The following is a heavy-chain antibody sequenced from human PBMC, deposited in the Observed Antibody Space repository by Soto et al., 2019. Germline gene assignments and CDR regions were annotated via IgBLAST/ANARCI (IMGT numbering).Heavy chain of an antibody. CDR2: ISYTGNT. CDR1: ADSKRSFY. J-gene: IGHJ6*02. CDR3: ARLAAIATFLGYYGMDV. V-gene: IGHV4-59*01. D-gene: IGHD3-22*01. Sequence: QLQQSGPGLVKPSETLSLSCNVSADSKRSFYWSWVRALPGKGLEWIGYISYTGNTDYNPSLKSRITISVDTSKNHLSLRLRSVTAADTAVYYCARLAAIATFLGYYGMDVWGQGTTVIVSS.